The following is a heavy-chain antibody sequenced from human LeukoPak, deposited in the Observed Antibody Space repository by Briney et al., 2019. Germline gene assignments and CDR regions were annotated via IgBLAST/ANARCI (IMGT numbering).Heavy chain of an antibody. CDR2: INPSVGGT. CDR1: GYTFTSYY. Sequence: PSVTVSCKASGYTFTSYYIHWVRQAPGQGLEWMGIINPSVGGTRHAQKFQGRVTMTRGTSTSTVYMELSSLRSEDTAIYYCARSVGSTTYYYPFDHWGQGTLVTVSS. J-gene: IGHJ4*02. V-gene: IGHV1-46*01. D-gene: IGHD2/OR15-2a*01. CDR3: ARSVGSTTYYYPFDH.